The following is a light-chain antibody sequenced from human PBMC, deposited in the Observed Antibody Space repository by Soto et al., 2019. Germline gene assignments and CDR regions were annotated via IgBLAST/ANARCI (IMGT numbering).Light chain of an antibody. V-gene: IGKV4-1*01. CDR3: QQYYNTRWT. CDR1: QSVLYSSNNKNY. J-gene: IGKJ1*01. Sequence: DIVMTQSPDSLAVSLGERATINCKSSQSVLYSSNNKNYLAWYQQKPGQPPKLLVYWASTRESGVPDRFSGSGSGTYFTLTISSLQAEDVAVYYCQQYYNTRWTFGQGTKVEIK. CDR2: WAS.